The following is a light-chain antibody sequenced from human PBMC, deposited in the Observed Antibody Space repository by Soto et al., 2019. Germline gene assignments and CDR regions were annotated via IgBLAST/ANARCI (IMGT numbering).Light chain of an antibody. CDR3: LSYTSSDTYV. Sequence: QSALTQPASVSGSPGQSITISCTGTSTGVGGYKYVSWYQQHPGKAPKFMIYDVTSRPSGISNRFSGSKSGNTAFLIISWLQAEDEADYYCLSYTSSDTYVFGTGTKVTVL. CDR2: DVT. V-gene: IGLV2-14*01. CDR1: STGVGGYKY. J-gene: IGLJ1*01.